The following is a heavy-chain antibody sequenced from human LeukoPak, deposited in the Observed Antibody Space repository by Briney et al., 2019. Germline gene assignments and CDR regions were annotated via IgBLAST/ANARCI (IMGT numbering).Heavy chain of an antibody. J-gene: IGHJ4*02. Sequence: GGSLRLSCVASGFTFSASTMHWVRQAPGKGLEWVAVMSYDGFTKYYADSVKGRFTISRDNSKNTLYLQMNSLRAEDTAVYYCVGDSSGYWPFDYWGQGTLVTVSS. CDR1: GFTFSAST. D-gene: IGHD3-22*01. CDR3: VGDSSGYWPFDY. CDR2: MSYDGFTK. V-gene: IGHV3-30*04.